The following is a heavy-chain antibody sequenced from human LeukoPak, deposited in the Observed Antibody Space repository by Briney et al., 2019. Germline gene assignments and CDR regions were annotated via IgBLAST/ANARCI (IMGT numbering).Heavy chain of an antibody. V-gene: IGHV3-30*03. CDR3: ARNYYDSSHVDAFDI. J-gene: IGHJ3*02. D-gene: IGHD3-22*01. Sequence: GGSLRLSCAASGFTFSTYGTHWVRQAPGKGLEWVAVLAYDGKTTYYADSVKGRFTISRDNSKNTLYLQMNSLRAEDTALYYCARNYYDSSHVDAFDIWGQGTMVTVSS. CDR2: LAYDGKTT. CDR1: GFTFSTYG.